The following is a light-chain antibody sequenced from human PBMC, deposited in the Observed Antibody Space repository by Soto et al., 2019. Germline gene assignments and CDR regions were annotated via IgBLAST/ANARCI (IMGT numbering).Light chain of an antibody. J-gene: IGKJ5*01. CDR3: QQLYSYPIT. CDR1: QGISGY. V-gene: IGKV1-9*01. CDR2: DAS. Sequence: IQLTQSPSSLSASVGDRVTITCRASQGISGYLAWYQQKPGKAPKLLVSDASTLRSGVPSRFSGSGSGTDFTLTISSLQPEDFATYYCQQLYSYPITFGQGTRLEIK.